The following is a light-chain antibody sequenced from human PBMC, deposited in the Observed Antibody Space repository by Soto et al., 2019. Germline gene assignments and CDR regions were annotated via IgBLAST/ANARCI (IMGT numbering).Light chain of an antibody. CDR3: QQYDTYSMYT. CDR2: DAS. Sequence: DVQMTQSPSSLSASIGDRVTVTCRASQSIGTWLAWYQQKPGKAPKLLIYDASTLESGVPSRFSGSGSGTEFTLTVSSLQPDDFATYYCQQYDTYSMYTFGPGTRLEI. V-gene: IGKV1-5*01. CDR1: QSIGTW. J-gene: IGKJ5*01.